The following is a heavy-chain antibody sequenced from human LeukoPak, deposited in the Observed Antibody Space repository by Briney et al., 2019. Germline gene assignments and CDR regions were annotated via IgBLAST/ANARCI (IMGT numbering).Heavy chain of an antibody. CDR3: TRAPHYYDSSGYYAFDY. J-gene: IGHJ4*02. Sequence: PGGSLRLSCAASGFTFSDHYMDWVRQAPGKGLEWVGRARNKANSYATEYAASVKGRFTISRDDSKSIAYLQMNSLKTEDTAVYYCTRAPHYYDSSGYYAFDYWSQGTLVTVSS. CDR1: GFTFSDHY. CDR2: ARNKANSYAT. D-gene: IGHD3-22*01. V-gene: IGHV3-72*01.